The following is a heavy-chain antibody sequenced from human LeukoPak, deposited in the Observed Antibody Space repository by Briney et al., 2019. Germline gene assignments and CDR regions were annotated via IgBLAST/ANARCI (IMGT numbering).Heavy chain of an antibody. D-gene: IGHD6-19*01. Sequence: PGGSLRLSRAASGFTFSSYGMHWVRQAPGKGLEWVAVISYDGSNKYYADSVKGRFTISRDNSKNTLYLQMNSLRAEDTAVYYCAKSCIAVAGTANKSSFDYWGQGTLVTVSS. CDR1: GFTFSSYG. V-gene: IGHV3-30*18. CDR3: AKSCIAVAGTANKSSFDY. CDR2: ISYDGSNK. J-gene: IGHJ4*02.